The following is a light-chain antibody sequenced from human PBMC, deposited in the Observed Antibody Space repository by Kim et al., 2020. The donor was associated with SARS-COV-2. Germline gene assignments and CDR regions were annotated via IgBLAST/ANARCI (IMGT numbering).Light chain of an antibody. CDR1: NIGTYG. V-gene: IGLV3-21*04. CDR2: YDS. CDR3: QVWDSGSEHVV. J-gene: IGLJ2*01. Sequence: SYELTQPPSVSVAPEKTARISCGGDNIGTYGVHWYQQKPGQAPVLVIYYDSDRPSGIPERFSGSNSGNTATLTINRVEAGDEADYYCQVWDSGSEHVVFGGGTKLTVL.